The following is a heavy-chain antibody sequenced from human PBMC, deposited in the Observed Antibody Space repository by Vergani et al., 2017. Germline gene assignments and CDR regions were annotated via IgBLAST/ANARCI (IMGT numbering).Heavy chain of an antibody. CDR1: GYSFTNYW. J-gene: IGHJ4*02. CDR2: IHPADSDT. D-gene: IGHD6-25*01. CDR3: AILYGHYSSGSKYFDY. V-gene: IGHV5-51*01. Sequence: EVQLVQSGAEVKKPGEPLKISCQTSGYSFTNYWIGLVRQMPGKGLEWMGIIHPADSDTRYSPFFQGQVTISVDKSISTAYLQRISLRASDSAMYYCAILYGHYSSGSKYFDYWVQGTLVTVSS.